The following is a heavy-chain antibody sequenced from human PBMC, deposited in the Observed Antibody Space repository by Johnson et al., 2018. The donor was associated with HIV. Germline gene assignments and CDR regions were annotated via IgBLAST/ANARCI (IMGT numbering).Heavy chain of an antibody. CDR1: GFTFNRHG. J-gene: IGHJ3*02. CDR3: ARGGYSTILDAFDI. V-gene: IGHV3-30*05. D-gene: IGHD6-13*01. CDR2: ISYDGSNK. Sequence: QVQLVESGGGVVQPGRSLRLSCAASGFTFNRHGMHWVRQAPGKGLEWVAAISYDGSNKYYADSVKGRFTISRDNSKNTLYLQMNSLRAEDTAVYYCARGGYSTILDAFDIWGQGTMVTVSS.